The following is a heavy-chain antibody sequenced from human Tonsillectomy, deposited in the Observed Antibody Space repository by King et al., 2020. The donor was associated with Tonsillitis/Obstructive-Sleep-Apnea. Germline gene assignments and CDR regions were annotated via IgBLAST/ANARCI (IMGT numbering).Heavy chain of an antibody. D-gene: IGHD3-22*01. CDR3: ASPKYYYDSDGYYFDY. CDR1: GFTFSDYY. Sequence: VQLVESGGGLVKPGGSLRLSCAASGFTFSDYYMSWFRQAPGKGLEWVSYITSSASTIYYADSVKGRFTISSDNAKNSLYLQMNSLRAEDTAVYYCASPKYYYDSDGYYFDYWGQGTLVTVSS. CDR2: ITSSASTI. V-gene: IGHV3-11*01. J-gene: IGHJ4*02.